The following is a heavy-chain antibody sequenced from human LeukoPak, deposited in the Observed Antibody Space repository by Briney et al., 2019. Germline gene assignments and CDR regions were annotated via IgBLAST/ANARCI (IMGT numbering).Heavy chain of an antibody. J-gene: IGHJ4*02. V-gene: IGHV4-59*01. D-gene: IGHD5-18*01. Sequence: PAETLSLTCTVSGASISSYYWNWIRQPPGKGLEWIGYIYYSGNTNNNPSLKSRVTISIDTSKNQFSLKLSSLTAADTAVYYCARVGYSYGNDYWGQGTLVTVFS. CDR1: GASISSYY. CDR3: ARVGYSYGNDY. CDR2: IYYSGNT.